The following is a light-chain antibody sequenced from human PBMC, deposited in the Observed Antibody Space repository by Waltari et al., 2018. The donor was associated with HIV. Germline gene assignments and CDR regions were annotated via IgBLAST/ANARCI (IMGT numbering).Light chain of an antibody. V-gene: IGKV4-1*01. CDR1: QSVLYSSNNKNY. J-gene: IGKJ4*01. Sequence: DIVMTQSPDSLAVALGERATIHCKSSQSVLYSSNNKNYLAWYQQKPGQPPKLLIYWASTRESGVPDRFSGSGSGTDFTPTISSLQAEDVAVYYCQQYYSTPLTFGGGTKVEIK. CDR3: QQYYSTPLT. CDR2: WAS.